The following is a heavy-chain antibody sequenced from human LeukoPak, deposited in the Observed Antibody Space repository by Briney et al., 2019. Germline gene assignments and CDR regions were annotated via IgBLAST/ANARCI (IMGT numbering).Heavy chain of an antibody. CDR3: AKGYCSGGSCYFFDY. D-gene: IGHD2-15*01. J-gene: IGHJ4*02. CDR2: IRYDGSNK. Sequence: GGSLRLSCAASGFTFSSYGMHWVRQAPGKGLEWVAFIRYDGSNKYYADSVKGRLTISRDNSKNTLYLQMNSLRAEDTAVYYCAKGYCSGGSCYFFDYWGQGTLVTVSS. V-gene: IGHV3-30*02. CDR1: GFTFSSYG.